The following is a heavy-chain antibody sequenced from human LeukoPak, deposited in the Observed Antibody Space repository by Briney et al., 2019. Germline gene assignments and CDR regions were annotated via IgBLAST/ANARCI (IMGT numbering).Heavy chain of an antibody. CDR1: GGSISSSSYY. CDR2: IYYSGST. J-gene: IGHJ4*02. CDR3: ARGGNFDWPVDY. Sequence: SETLSLTCTVSGGSISSSSYYWGWIRQPPGKGLEWIGSIYYSGSTYYNPSLKSRVTISVDTSKNQFSLKLSSVTAADTAVYYCARGGNFDWPVDYWGQGTLVTVSS. V-gene: IGHV4-39*01. D-gene: IGHD3-9*01.